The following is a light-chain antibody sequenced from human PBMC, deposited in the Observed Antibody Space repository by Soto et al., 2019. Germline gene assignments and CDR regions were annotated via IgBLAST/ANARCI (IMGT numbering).Light chain of an antibody. Sequence: QSALTQPASVSGSPGQSITISCAGTSSDVGGYNYVSWYQQHPGKVPRLIISDVNKRPPGVSDRFSGSKSGNTASLTISGLQAEDEADYYCASFTRSVTVVFGGGTKVTVL. CDR3: ASFTRSVTVV. V-gene: IGLV2-14*03. CDR1: SSDVGGYNY. CDR2: DVN. J-gene: IGLJ2*01.